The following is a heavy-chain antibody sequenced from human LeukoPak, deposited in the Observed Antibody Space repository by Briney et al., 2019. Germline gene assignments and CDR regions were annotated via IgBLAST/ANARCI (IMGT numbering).Heavy chain of an antibody. V-gene: IGHV3-30*02. Sequence: GGSLRLPCAASGFTFSSYGMHWVRQAPGKGLEWVAFIRYDGSNNYYADSVKGRFTISRDNSKNTLYLQMNSLRAEDTAVYYCAKDRRHFWSGYYVDYWGQGTLVTVSS. D-gene: IGHD3-3*02. CDR1: GFTFSSYG. CDR3: AKDRRHFWSGYYVDY. CDR2: IRYDGSNN. J-gene: IGHJ4*02.